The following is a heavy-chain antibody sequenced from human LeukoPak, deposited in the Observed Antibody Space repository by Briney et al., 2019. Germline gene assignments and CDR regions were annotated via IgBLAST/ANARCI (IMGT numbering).Heavy chain of an antibody. CDR2: IYSGGST. Sequence: GGSLRLSCAASGFTVSSNYMSWVRQAPGKGLEWVSVIYSGGSTYYADSVKGRFTISGDNSKNTLYLQMNSLRAEDTAVYYCARMAYSSSWYVDYWGQGTLVTVSS. J-gene: IGHJ4*02. CDR1: GFTVSSNY. CDR3: ARMAYSSSWYVDY. V-gene: IGHV3-53*01. D-gene: IGHD6-13*01.